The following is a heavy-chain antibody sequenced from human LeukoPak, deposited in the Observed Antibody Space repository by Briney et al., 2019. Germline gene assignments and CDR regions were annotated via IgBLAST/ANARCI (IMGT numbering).Heavy chain of an antibody. J-gene: IGHJ4*02. CDR3: AEKPASGWHFDY. V-gene: IGHV3-11*03. CDR1: GLSISGYH. Sequence: PGGSLRLSCAASGLSISGYHMSWIRQAPGKGLEWVAYISRSSDYTDYADSVKGRFTISRDNSKNTLYLQMNSLRAEDTAVYYCAEKPASGWHFDYWGQGTPVTVSS. CDR2: ISRSSDYT. D-gene: IGHD6-19*01.